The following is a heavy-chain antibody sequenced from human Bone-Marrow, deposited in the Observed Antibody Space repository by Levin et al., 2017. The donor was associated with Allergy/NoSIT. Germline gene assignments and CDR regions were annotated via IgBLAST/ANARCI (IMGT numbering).Heavy chain of an antibody. Sequence: SFPPLFPPPPPLPLPFSFSFFSLRTSGLAVAWIRQPPGKALECLGLIYWDDDKRYIPSLLSRLTITKDNSKNQVVLTMTNMDPVDTATYYCAQMNKPGLFSSIWFFDYWGPGILVSVSS. CDR2: IYWDDDK. J-gene: IGHJ4*02. D-gene: IGHD6-13*01. V-gene: IGHV2-5*02. CDR1: FFSLRTSGLA. CDR3: AQMNKPGLFSSIWFFDY.